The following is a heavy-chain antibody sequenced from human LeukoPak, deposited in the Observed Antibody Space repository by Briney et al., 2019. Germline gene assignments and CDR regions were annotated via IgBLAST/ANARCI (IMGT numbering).Heavy chain of an antibody. CDR2: ISYDGSNK. D-gene: IGHD3-22*01. CDR3: ARGAYYYDSSGSGAFDI. Sequence: PGGSLRLSCAASGFTFSSYAMHWVRQAPGKGLEWVAVISYDGSNKYYADSVKGRFTISRDNSKNTLYLQMNSLRAEDTAVYYCARGAYYYDSSGSGAFDIWGQGTMVTVSS. V-gene: IGHV3-30-3*01. J-gene: IGHJ3*02. CDR1: GFTFSSYA.